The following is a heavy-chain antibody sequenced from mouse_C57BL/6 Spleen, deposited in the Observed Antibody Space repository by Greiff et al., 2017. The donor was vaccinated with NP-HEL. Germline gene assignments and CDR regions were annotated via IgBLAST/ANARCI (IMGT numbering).Heavy chain of an antibody. CDR3: ARDYYGSSSYYAMDY. V-gene: IGHV5-17*01. D-gene: IGHD1-1*01. CDR2: ISSGSSTI. CDR1: GFTFSDYG. J-gene: IGHJ4*01. Sequence: EVQVVESGGGLVKPGGSLKLSCAASGFTFSDYGMHWVRQAPEKGLEWVAYISSGSSTIYYAATVKGRFTISRDNAKNTLFLQMTSLRSEDTAMYYCARDYYGSSSYYAMDYWGQGTSVTVSS.